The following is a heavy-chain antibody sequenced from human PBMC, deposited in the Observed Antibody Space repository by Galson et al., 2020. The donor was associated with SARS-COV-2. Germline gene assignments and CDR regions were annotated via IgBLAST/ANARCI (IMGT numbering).Heavy chain of an antibody. CDR3: ARGDMGNDYFDY. CDR1: GFTFSSYW. CDR2: IYSEGSST. D-gene: IGHD2-8*01. V-gene: IGHV3-74*01. Sequence: GGSLRLSCAASGFTFSSYWMHWVRQAPGKGRVWVSRIYSEGSSTSYAASVKGRFTISGDNAKNTLYLQMNSLRAKDTAVYYCARGDMGNDYFDYWGQGTLVTVSS. J-gene: IGHJ4*02.